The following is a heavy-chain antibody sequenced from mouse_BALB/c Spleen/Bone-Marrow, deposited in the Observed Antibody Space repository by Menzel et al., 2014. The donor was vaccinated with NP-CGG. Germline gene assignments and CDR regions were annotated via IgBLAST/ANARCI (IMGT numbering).Heavy chain of an antibody. CDR1: GYSITSDYA. CDR3: ARWGYNGSGFAY. V-gene: IGHV3-2*02. Sequence: VQLQQSGPVLAKPSQSLSLTCTVTGYSITSDYAWNWIRQFPGNKLEWMGYISYSGSTSYNPSLKSRISITRDTSKNQFFLQLNSVTTEDTATYYCARWGYNGSGFAYRSQGTLITVSA. D-gene: IGHD1-1*01. J-gene: IGHJ3*01. CDR2: ISYSGST.